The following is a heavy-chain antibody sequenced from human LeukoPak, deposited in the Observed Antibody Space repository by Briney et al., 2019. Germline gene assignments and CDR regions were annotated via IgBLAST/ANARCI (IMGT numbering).Heavy chain of an antibody. Sequence: GASLQISFKGSGYRFTSYWIGWVRQMPGKRLEWVGLIYPDDSDTRYSPYFQGQSTISDDKSISTAYLQWSSLKASDTAMYYWAIGGDSTTSCYRCFDHWGQGTLVSVSS. J-gene: IGHJ4*02. CDR2: IYPDDSDT. V-gene: IGHV5-51*01. D-gene: IGHD2-2*02. CDR1: GYRFTSYW. CDR3: AIGGDSTTSCYRCFDH.